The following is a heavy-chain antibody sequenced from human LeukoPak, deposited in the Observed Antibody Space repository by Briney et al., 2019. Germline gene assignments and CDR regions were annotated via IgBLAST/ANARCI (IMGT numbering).Heavy chain of an antibody. J-gene: IGHJ4*02. Sequence: GGSLRLSCAASGFTFSSYSMNWVRQAPGKGLEWVSYISGSSGSIYYADSVRGRFAISRDNAKNSLSLQMNSLRAEDTAVYYCARVDYGGFNFDYWGQGTLVTVST. CDR3: ARVDYGGFNFDY. CDR1: GFTFSSYS. V-gene: IGHV3-48*01. D-gene: IGHD4-23*01. CDR2: ISGSSGSI.